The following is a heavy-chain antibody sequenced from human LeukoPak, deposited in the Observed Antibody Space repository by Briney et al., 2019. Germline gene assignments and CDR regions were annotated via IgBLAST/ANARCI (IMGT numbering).Heavy chain of an antibody. CDR3: AKDLDVGLVVAAKGTAPNWFDP. CDR2: INSDGTST. D-gene: IGHD2-15*01. V-gene: IGHV3-74*01. CDR1: GFTFSSYW. J-gene: IGHJ5*02. Sequence: GGSLRLSCAASGFTFSSYWTHWVRQAPGKGLVWVSRINSDGTSTSYADSVKGRFTISRDNAKNTLYLQMNSLRAEATAVYYCAKDLDVGLVVAAKGTAPNWFDPWGQGTLVTVSS.